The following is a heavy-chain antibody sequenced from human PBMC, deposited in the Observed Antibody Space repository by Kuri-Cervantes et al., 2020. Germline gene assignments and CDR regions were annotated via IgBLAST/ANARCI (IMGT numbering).Heavy chain of an antibody. Sequence: GESLKSSCAASGFTFSSSWMHWVCQAPEKGLEWVADIKCDGSEKYYVDSVKGRLTISRDNAKNSLYLQVNSLRAEDTAVYYCARGPQVTSRIAEYFQHWGQGTLVTVSS. CDR3: ARGPQVTSRIAEYFQH. CDR2: IKCDGSEK. V-gene: IGHV3-52*01. D-gene: IGHD2-2*01. J-gene: IGHJ1*01. CDR1: GFTFSSSW.